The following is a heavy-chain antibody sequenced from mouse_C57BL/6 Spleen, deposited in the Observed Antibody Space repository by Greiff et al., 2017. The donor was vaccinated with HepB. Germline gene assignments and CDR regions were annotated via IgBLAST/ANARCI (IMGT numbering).Heavy chain of an antibody. CDR1: GFTFSSYA. Sequence: DVMLVESGGGLVKPGGSLKLSCAASGFTFSSYAMSWVRQTPEKRLEWVATISDGGSYTYYPDNVKGRFTISRDNAKNNLYLQMSHLKSEDTAMYYCARDGLRRYFDYWGQGTTLTVSS. V-gene: IGHV5-4*01. J-gene: IGHJ2*01. CDR2: ISDGGSYT. CDR3: ARDGLRRYFDY. D-gene: IGHD3-1*01.